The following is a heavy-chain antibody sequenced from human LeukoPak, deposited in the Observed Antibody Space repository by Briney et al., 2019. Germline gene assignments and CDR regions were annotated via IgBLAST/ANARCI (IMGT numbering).Heavy chain of an antibody. D-gene: IGHD3-10*01. V-gene: IGHV4-39*07. Sequence: SETLSLTCTVSGGSISSSSYYWGWIRQPPGKGLEWIGSIYYSGSTYYNPSLKSRVTISVDTSKNQFSLKLSSVTAADTAVYYCARDQVSRYGSGSYFDYWGQGTLVTVSS. CDR2: IYYSGST. CDR1: GGSISSSSYY. J-gene: IGHJ4*02. CDR3: ARDQVSRYGSGSYFDY.